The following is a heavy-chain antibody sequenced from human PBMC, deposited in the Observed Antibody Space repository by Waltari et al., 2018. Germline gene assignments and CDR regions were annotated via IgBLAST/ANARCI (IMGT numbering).Heavy chain of an antibody. J-gene: IGHJ4*02. D-gene: IGHD3-10*01. CDR2: IIPILRTA. CDR3: ATSDPRGGAFDY. V-gene: IGHV1-69*10. Sequence: QVQLVQSGAEVKKPGSSVKVSCKASGDTFSSYAINWVRQAPGQGLEWMGGIIPILRTANYAQKFQGRVTITADKSKNTAYMEVSSLRSEDTAVYYCATSDPRGGAFDYWGPGTLVTVSS. CDR1: GDTFSSYA.